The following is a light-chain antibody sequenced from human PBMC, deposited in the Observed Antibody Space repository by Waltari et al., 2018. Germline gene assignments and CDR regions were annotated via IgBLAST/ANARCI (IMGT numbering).Light chain of an antibody. V-gene: IGKV2-28*01. CDR1: QSLLHSNTYSY. CDR2: LGS. CDR3: MQSLQTPLT. J-gene: IGKJ1*01. Sequence: DIVMTQSPLSLAVTPGEPASISCMSSQSLLHSNTYSYLDWYLQKPGQSPQLLIHLGSNRASGVPDRCRGSGAGTDFTLNISRVEAEDVGIYYCMQSLQTPLTFGQGTKVEIK.